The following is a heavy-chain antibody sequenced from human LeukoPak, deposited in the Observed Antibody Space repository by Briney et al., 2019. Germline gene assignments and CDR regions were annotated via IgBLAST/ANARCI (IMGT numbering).Heavy chain of an antibody. CDR1: GYTFTGYY. V-gene: IGHV1-2*02. CDR2: INPNSGGT. Sequence: GASVKVSCKASGYTFTGYYMHWVRQAPGQGLEWMGWINPNSGGTNYAQKFQGRVSMTRDTSISTAYMELSRLRSDDTAVYYCARDGLRGYTYGRNYSYFYYLDVWGKGTTVTISS. D-gene: IGHD5-18*01. CDR3: ARDGLRGYTYGRNYSYFYYLDV. J-gene: IGHJ6*03.